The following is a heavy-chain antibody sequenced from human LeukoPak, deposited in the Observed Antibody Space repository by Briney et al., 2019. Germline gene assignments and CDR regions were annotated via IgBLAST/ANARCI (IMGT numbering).Heavy chain of an antibody. V-gene: IGHV1-2*02. CDR1: EYTFTGYY. CDR2: INPNSGGT. Sequence: ASVKVSCKASEYTFTGYYMHWVRLAPGQGLEWMGWINPNSGGTHYAPKFQGRVTMTRDTSISTAYMELSRLRSDDTAVYYCARGPYVPFPNWYFDLWGRGTLVTVSS. D-gene: IGHD3-10*02. J-gene: IGHJ2*01. CDR3: ARGPYVPFPNWYFDL.